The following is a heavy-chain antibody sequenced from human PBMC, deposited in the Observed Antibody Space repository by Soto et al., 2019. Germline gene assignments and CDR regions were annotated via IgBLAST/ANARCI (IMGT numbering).Heavy chain of an antibody. D-gene: IGHD3-22*01. Sequence: LSLTCTVSRGSISDYYWGWIRQPPGKGLEWVGYFYDSGSTKYNPSLKSRVTISVDTSKNQISLEMKSVTVADTAVYYCARVGSGGYSNNWFDPWGQGTLVTVSS. J-gene: IGHJ5*02. CDR1: RGSISDYY. V-gene: IGHV4-59*01. CDR2: FYDSGST. CDR3: ARVGSGGYSNNWFDP.